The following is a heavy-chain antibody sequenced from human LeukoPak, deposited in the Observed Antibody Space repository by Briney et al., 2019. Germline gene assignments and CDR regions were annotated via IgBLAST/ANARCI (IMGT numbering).Heavy chain of an antibody. V-gene: IGHV3-66*02. CDR3: ARDGAGIESWVELDP. D-gene: IGHD1-26*01. CDR2: IWADGTT. J-gene: IGHJ5*02. CDR1: GFTVSNHY. Sequence: PGGSLRLSCAASGFTVSNHYMAWVRQAPGRRLEWVSFIWADGTTFYTDSVRGRFTVSRDQFKNTLYLQMSSLRPDDMALYYCARDGAGIESWVELDPWGQGTQVTVSA.